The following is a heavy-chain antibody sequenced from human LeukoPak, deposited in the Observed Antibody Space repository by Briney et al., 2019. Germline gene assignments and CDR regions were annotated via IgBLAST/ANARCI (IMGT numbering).Heavy chain of an antibody. J-gene: IGHJ4*02. CDR1: GDSVSSGDHH. D-gene: IGHD6-13*01. Sequence: SQTLSLTCTVSGDSVSSGDHHWSWIRQPPGKGLEWIGYIRYGGSTYYNPSLKSRIIISVDMSKNQFSLSLNSLSAADSAVYLCARAAAVTNSWYYFDYWGQGTLVTVSS. CDR2: IRYGGST. CDR3: ARAAAVTNSWYYFDY. V-gene: IGHV4-30-4*01.